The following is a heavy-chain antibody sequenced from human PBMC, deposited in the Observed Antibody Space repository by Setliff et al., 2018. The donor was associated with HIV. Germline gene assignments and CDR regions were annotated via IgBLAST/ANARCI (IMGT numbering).Heavy chain of an antibody. Sequence: GGSLRLSCAASGFTFSNYAMTWVRQAPGKGLEWVSVITSSGDNTYYADFVKGRFTISRDNSKNTVYLQMNSLRVDDTAVYYCAKSRITRQYDALDIWGQGTMVTVSS. CDR2: ITSSGDNT. D-gene: IGHD2-2*01. CDR3: AKSRITRQYDALDI. CDR1: GFTFSNYA. V-gene: IGHV3-23*01. J-gene: IGHJ3*02.